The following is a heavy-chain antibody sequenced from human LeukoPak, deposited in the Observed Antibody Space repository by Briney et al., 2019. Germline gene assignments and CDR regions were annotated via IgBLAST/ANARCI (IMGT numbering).Heavy chain of an antibody. J-gene: IGHJ4*02. Sequence: SGGSLRLSCAASGFPFSNYWMSWVRQAPGKGLAWVANIKQDGGEKFYVDSVKGRFTISRDNAKNSLYLQINSLRAEDTAVYYCAREDHSNYNYWGQGTLVTVSS. CDR2: IKQDGGEK. V-gene: IGHV3-7*01. D-gene: IGHD4-11*01. CDR3: AREDHSNYNY. CDR1: GFPFSNYW.